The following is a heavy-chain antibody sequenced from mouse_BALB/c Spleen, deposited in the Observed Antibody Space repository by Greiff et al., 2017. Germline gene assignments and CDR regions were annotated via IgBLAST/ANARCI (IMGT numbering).Heavy chain of an antibody. D-gene: IGHD4-1*01. CDR1: GFTFSSYA. CDR2: ISSGGSYT. Sequence: EVKVVESGGGLVKPGGSLKLSCAASGFTFSSYAMSWVRQSPEKRLEWVAEISSGGSYTYYPDTVTGRFTISRDNAKNTLYLEMSSLRSEDTAMYYCARKTGRGGYFDVWGAGTTVTVSS. J-gene: IGHJ1*01. V-gene: IGHV5-9-4*01. CDR3: ARKTGRGGYFDV.